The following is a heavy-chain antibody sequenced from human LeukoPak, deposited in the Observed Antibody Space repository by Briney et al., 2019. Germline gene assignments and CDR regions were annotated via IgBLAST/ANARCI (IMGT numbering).Heavy chain of an antibody. CDR3: ARGYDYGDSSLDY. CDR1: GFTFSDYY. D-gene: IGHD4-17*01. CDR2: ISSSADTI. Sequence: PGGSLGLSCAASGFTFSDYYMSWIRQAPGKGPEWVSYISSSADTIYYADSVKGRFAISRDNAKNSLYLQMNSLRAEDTAVYYCARGYDYGDSSLDYWGQGTLVTVSS. J-gene: IGHJ4*02. V-gene: IGHV3-11*01.